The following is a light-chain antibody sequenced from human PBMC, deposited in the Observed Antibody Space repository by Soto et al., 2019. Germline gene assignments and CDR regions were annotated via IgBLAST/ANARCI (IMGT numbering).Light chain of an antibody. J-gene: IGKJ4*01. Sequence: EIQMTQSPSSLSASVGDRLTIACRASKSIGYYLNWYPQTXGKAPKXXIYAASTLQSGVRSKFSGSGAGTDCTRTISCLQSEDVATSSCQQYYSCPLTFGGGTKV. V-gene: IGKV1-16*02. CDR1: KSIGYY. CDR3: QQYYSCPLT. CDR2: AAS.